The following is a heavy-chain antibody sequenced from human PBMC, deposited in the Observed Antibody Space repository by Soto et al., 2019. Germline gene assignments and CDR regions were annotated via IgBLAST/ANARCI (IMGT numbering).Heavy chain of an antibody. CDR3: ARRYCGGDCYSIFDYFDY. CDR1: GGPISSSSYY. J-gene: IGHJ4*02. CDR2: IYYSGST. V-gene: IGHV4-39*01. D-gene: IGHD2-21*01. Sequence: QLQLQESGPGLVKPSETLSLTCTVSGGPISSSSYYWGWIRQPPGKGLEWIGSIYYSGSTYYNPSLKSRVTISVDTSKNQFSLKLSSVTAADTAVYYCARRYCGGDCYSIFDYFDYWGQGTLVTVSS.